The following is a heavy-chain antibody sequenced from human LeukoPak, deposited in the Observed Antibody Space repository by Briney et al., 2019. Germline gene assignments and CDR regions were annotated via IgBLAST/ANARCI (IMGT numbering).Heavy chain of an antibody. Sequence: GGSLRLSCAASRFTFSSCGMHWVRQAPGKGLEWVAFIPYDGNNKYYADSVKGRFTISRDNSKNTLYLQMNSLRAEDTAVYYCVKDGDDSGSYLVYWGQGTLVTVSS. CDR2: IPYDGNNK. J-gene: IGHJ4*02. CDR1: RFTFSSCG. CDR3: VKDGDDSGSYLVY. V-gene: IGHV3-30*02. D-gene: IGHD1-26*01.